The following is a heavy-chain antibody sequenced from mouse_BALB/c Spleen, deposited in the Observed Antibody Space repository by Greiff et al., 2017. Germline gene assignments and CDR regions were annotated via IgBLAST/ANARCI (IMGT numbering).Heavy chain of an antibody. J-gene: IGHJ3*01. V-gene: IGHV5-6-5*01. CDR3: ASQFPYYYGSSYWFAY. Sequence: EVQVVESGGGLVKPGGSLKLSCAASGFTFSSYAMSWVRQTPEKRLEWVASISSGGSTYYPDSVKGRFTISRDNARNILYLQMSSLRSEDTAMYYCASQFPYYYGSSYWFAYWGQGTLVTVSA. D-gene: IGHD1-1*01. CDR1: GFTFSSYA. CDR2: ISSGGST.